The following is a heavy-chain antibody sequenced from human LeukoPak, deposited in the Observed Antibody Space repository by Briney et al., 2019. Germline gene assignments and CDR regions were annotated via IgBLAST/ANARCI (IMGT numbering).Heavy chain of an antibody. V-gene: IGHV3-23*01. CDR1: GFTFSSYA. D-gene: IGHD5-24*01. CDR2: ISGSGGST. J-gene: IGHJ3*02. CDR3: GRGGSYRAFDI. Sequence: GGSLRLSCAASGFTFSSYAMSWVRQAPGKGLEWVSAISGSGGSTYYADSVKGRFTISRDNSKNTLYLQMNSLKTEDTAVYYCGRGGSYRAFDIWGQGTMVTVSS.